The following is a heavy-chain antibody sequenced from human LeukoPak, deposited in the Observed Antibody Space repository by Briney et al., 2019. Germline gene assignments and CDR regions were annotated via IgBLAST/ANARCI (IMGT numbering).Heavy chain of an antibody. D-gene: IGHD6-13*01. J-gene: IGHJ4*02. CDR1: GGSISSGGYY. Sequence: PSQTLSLTCTVSGGSISSGGYYWSWIRQHPGKGLEWIWYIYYSGITYYNPSLKSRVTISVDTSKNQFSLKLSSVTAADTAVYYCASRSSSWYRRWGQGTLVTVSS. CDR3: ASRSSSWYRR. CDR2: IYYSGIT. V-gene: IGHV4-31*03.